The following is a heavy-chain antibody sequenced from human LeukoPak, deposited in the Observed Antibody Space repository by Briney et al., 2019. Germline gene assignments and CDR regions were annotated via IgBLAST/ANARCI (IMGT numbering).Heavy chain of an antibody. CDR2: IYYSGST. J-gene: IGHJ4*02. Sequence: KPSQTLSLTCTVSGGSISSGDYYWSWIRQPPGTGLEWIGYIYYSGSTYYNPSLKSRVTISVDTSKNQFSLRLSSVTAAATAVYYCARAWVGYCTNGVCYYFDYWGQGTLVTVSS. CDR3: ARAWVGYCTNGVCYYFDY. CDR1: GGSISSGDYY. D-gene: IGHD2-8*01. V-gene: IGHV4-30-4*01.